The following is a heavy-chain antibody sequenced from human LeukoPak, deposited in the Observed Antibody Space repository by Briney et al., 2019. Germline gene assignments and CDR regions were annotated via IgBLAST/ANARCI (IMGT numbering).Heavy chain of an antibody. CDR2: ISTYNYNT. V-gene: IGHV1-18*01. CDR3: ARQVDTTMALPDY. D-gene: IGHD5-18*01. Sequence: ASVNVSFKTSGYTFTSYGVSWVRQAPGQRLEWMGWISTYNYNTNYAQKFRGRVTLTKDTSTSTVYMELRSLRSDDTAIYYCARQVDTTMALPDYWGQGTLVTVSS. J-gene: IGHJ4*02. CDR1: GYTFTSYG.